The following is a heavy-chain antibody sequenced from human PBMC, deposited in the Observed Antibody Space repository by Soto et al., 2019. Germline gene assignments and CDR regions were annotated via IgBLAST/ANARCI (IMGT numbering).Heavy chain of an antibody. Sequence: PGGSLRLSCAASGFLFSTYAMHWVRQAPGKGLEWVAVISYDGGEKHYADSVRGRSTISRDSSENILFLQMHSLRVEDTAVYYCARSDFYQVSETYYPTDYWGLGTLVTVSS. CDR3: ARSDFYQVSETYYPTDY. V-gene: IGHV3-30*03. J-gene: IGHJ4*02. CDR2: ISYDGGEK. CDR1: GFLFSTYA. D-gene: IGHD3-10*01.